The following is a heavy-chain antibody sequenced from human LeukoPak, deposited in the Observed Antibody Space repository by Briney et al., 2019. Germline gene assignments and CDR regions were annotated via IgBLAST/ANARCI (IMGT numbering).Heavy chain of an antibody. CDR2: IKQDGSDK. Sequence: GGSLRLSCAASGFTFTKYWMTWVRQAPGKGLEWVGNIKQDGSDKNYMDSVKGRFTISRDNTKNSVYLQMSSLRAEDTAVYYCAREVWGPEYWGQGTLVTVSS. D-gene: IGHD1-14*01. CDR3: AREVWGPEY. CDR1: GFTFTKYW. V-gene: IGHV3-7*01. J-gene: IGHJ4*02.